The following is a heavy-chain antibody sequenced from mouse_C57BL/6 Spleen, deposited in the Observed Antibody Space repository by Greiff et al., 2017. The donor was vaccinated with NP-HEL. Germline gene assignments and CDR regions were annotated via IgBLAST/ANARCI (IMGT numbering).Heavy chain of an antibody. Sequence: EVQLQQSGPELVKPGASVKISCKASGYLFTDYNMNWVKQSNGKSLEWIGVINPNYGTTSYNQKFKGKATLTVDQSSSTAYMQLNSLTSEDSAVYYCASDGSTPYYYAMDYWGQGTSVTVSS. V-gene: IGHV1-39*01. CDR1: GYLFTDYN. D-gene: IGHD2-3*01. CDR3: ASDGSTPYYYAMDY. J-gene: IGHJ4*01. CDR2: INPNYGTT.